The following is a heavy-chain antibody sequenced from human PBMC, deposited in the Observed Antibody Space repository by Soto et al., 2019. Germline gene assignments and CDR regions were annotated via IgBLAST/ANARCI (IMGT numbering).Heavy chain of an antibody. CDR2: ISAYNGNT. CDR3: ARDGECLPPVRGGLYYYYGMDV. J-gene: IGHJ6*02. CDR1: GYTFTSYG. V-gene: IGHV1-18*01. D-gene: IGHD3-3*01. Sequence: ASVKVSCKASGYTFTSYGISWVRQAPGQGLEWMGWISAYNGNTNYAQKLQGRVTMTTDTPTSTAYMELRSLRSDDTAVYYCARDGECLPPVRGGLYYYYGMDVWGQGTTVTVSS.